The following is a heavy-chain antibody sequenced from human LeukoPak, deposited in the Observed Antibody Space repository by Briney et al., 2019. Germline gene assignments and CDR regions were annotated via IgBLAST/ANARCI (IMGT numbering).Heavy chain of an antibody. Sequence: SQTLSLTCAISGDSVSSNSAAWSWIRQSPSRGLEWPGRTYYRSKWYNDYAVFVKSRITINPDTSKNQFSLQLNSVTPEDTAVYYCARVAVSGTDWFDPWGQGTLVTVSS. J-gene: IGHJ5*02. CDR1: GDSVSSNSAA. CDR3: ARVAVSGTDWFDP. V-gene: IGHV6-1*01. D-gene: IGHD6-19*01. CDR2: TYYRSKWYN.